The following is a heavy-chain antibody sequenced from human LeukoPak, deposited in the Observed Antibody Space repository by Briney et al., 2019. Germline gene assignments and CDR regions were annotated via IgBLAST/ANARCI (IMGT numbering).Heavy chain of an antibody. CDR3: ARVLGFGWEPEFFDY. V-gene: IGHV3-7*03. CDR1: GFTFSSYW. CDR2: IKQDGSEK. J-gene: IGHJ4*02. D-gene: IGHD1-26*01. Sequence: PGGSLRLSCAASGFTFSSYWMSWVRQAPGKGLEWVANIKQDGSEKYYVDSVKGRFTISRDNAKNSLYLQMNSLRAEDTAVYYCARVLGFGWEPEFFDYWGQGTLVTVSS.